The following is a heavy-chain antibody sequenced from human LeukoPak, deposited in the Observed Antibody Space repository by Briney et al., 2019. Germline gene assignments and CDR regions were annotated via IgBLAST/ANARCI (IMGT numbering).Heavy chain of an antibody. CDR1: GFSFSTHG. CDR3: ARDVGSFALGSAHFDY. V-gene: IGHV3-33*01. CDR2: IWYDGSKQ. J-gene: IGHJ4*02. Sequence: GRSLRLSCAASGFSFSTHGFHWVRQAPGKGLEWVAVIWYDGSKQYYTDSVKGRFTISRDDSKNTLYLQMTSLRAEDTAVYYCARDVGSFALGSAHFDYWGQGTLVTVPS. D-gene: IGHD3-16*01.